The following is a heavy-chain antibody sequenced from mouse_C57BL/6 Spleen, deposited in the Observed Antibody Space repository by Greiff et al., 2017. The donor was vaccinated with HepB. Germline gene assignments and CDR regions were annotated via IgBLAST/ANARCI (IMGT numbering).Heavy chain of an antibody. V-gene: IGHV1-4*01. D-gene: IGHD2-4*01. CDR3: AREGAYDYAWFAY. Sequence: QVQLQQSGAELARPGASVKMSCKASGYTFTSYTMHWVKQRPGQGLEWIGYINPSSGYTKYNQKFKDKATLTADKSSSTAYMQLSSLTSEDSAVYYCAREGAYDYAWFAYWGQGTLVTVSA. CDR1: GYTFTSYT. CDR2: INPSSGYT. J-gene: IGHJ3*01.